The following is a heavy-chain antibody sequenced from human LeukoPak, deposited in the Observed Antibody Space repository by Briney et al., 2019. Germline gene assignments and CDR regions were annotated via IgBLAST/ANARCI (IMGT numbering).Heavy chain of an antibody. CDR1: GFTVSSNY. V-gene: IGHV3-53*01. J-gene: IGHJ4*02. CDR3: AEGNYYGSGSYYTVASSPVY. CDR2: IYSGGST. Sequence: PGGSLRLSCAASGFTVSSNYMSWVRQAPGKGLEWVSVIYSGGSTYYADSVKGRFTISRDNSKNTLYLQMSSLRAEDTAIYYCAEGNYYGSGSYYTVASSPVYWGQGTLVTVSS. D-gene: IGHD3-10*01.